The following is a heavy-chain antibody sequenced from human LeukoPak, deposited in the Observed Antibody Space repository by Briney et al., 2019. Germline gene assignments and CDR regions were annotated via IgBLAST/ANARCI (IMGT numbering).Heavy chain of an antibody. V-gene: IGHV5-51*01. CDR1: GYSFTTYW. CDR3: ARRTAYMEYSDL. J-gene: IGHJ2*01. Sequence: GESPQISCKGPGYSFTTYWIGWVRQMPGKGLEWRGTIYPGDSDTRYSPSFTGQVAISADKSTSVTYLQWSSQKAADAAMYYCARRTAYMEYSDLWGRGTLVTVSS. CDR2: IYPGDSDT. D-gene: IGHD3-16*01.